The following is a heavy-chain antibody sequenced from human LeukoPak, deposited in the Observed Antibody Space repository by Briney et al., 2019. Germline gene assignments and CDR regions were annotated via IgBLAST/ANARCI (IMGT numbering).Heavy chain of an antibody. CDR2: MYTGGST. Sequence: GGSLRLSCAASGFTISTNYMSWVRQAPGKGLEWVSVMYTGGSTYYADSVRGRFTISRDNSKNTLYLQMKSLRAEDTAVYYCARDRIAVAGTDLDYWGQGTLVTVSS. V-gene: IGHV3-53*01. CDR3: ARDRIAVAGTDLDY. D-gene: IGHD6-19*01. J-gene: IGHJ4*02. CDR1: GFTISTNY.